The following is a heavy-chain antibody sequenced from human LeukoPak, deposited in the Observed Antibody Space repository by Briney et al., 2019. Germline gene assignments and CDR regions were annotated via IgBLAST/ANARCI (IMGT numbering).Heavy chain of an antibody. CDR3: ARASDADY. J-gene: IGHJ4*02. Sequence: GGSLRLSCAASGFTFSSYWMSWVRQAPGKGLEWVANINQDGGEKFYVDSVKGRFTISRDNAKNTLYLQMNSLRAEDTAVYYCARASDADYWGQGTLVTVSS. CDR1: GFTFSSYW. V-gene: IGHV3-7*01. CDR2: INQDGGEK.